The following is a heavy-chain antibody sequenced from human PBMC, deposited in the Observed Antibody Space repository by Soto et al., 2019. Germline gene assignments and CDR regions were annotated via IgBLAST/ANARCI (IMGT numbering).Heavy chain of an antibody. CDR1: GYIFIHYY. Sequence: VQLVQSGAEVKKPGASVKVSCKESGYIFIHYYIHWVRQAPGQGLEWMAIINPNGGSTNYAQKFQGRVTVTSDTYTSTFSRELNSLGADDTAVYFCARSLLQGDFWGQGTLVTVSS. J-gene: IGHJ4*02. V-gene: IGHV1-46*01. CDR3: ARSLLQGDF. CDR2: INPNGGST. D-gene: IGHD2-21*01.